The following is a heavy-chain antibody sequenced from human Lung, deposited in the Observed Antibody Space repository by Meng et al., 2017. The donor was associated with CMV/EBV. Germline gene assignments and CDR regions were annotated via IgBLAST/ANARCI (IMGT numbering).Heavy chain of an antibody. CDR3: ARTRIEVEPDGRKIKYYNYGMDV. CDR2: MNPNSGNT. J-gene: IGHJ6*02. V-gene: IGHV1-8*01. CDR1: GYTFTPYV. D-gene: IGHD2-2*01. Sequence: ASXXVSXKACGYTFTPYVINWVRQATGQGLEWMGWMNPNSGNTGYAQKFQGRVTLTRVTSISTAYMELSSLTSDDTAVYYCARTRIEVEPDGRKIKYYNYGMDVWXQEPTFTVSS.